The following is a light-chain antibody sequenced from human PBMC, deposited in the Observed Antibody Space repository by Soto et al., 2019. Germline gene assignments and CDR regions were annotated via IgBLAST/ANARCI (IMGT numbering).Light chain of an antibody. J-gene: IGKJ5*01. CDR2: KAS. V-gene: IGKV1-5*03. CDR1: QSISSW. CDR3: QQHNSFSIT. Sequence: ILMTLSLFPVSASVRDRATIPGGASQSISSWLAWYQQKPGKAPKLLIYKASSLESGVPSRFSGSGSGTEFTLTINSLQADDFATYYCQQHNSFSITFGQGTRLEIK.